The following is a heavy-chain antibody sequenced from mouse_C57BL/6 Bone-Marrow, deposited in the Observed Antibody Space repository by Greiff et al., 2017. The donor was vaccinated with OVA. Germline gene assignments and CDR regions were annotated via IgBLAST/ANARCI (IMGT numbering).Heavy chain of an antibody. D-gene: IGHD1-1*01. CDR1: GFTFSSYT. CDR3: AYYSPPYYFAY. V-gene: IGHV5-9*01. J-gene: IGHJ2*01. CDR2: ISGGGGKT. Sequence: EVQLLQSGAGLVKPGASLKLSCAASGFTFSSYTMSWVRQTPEKRLEWVATISGGGGKTYYPDSLTGRFTIARDNAKNTLYLQMSSLGSEDPALFYGAYYSPPYYFAYWGQGTTLTVSS.